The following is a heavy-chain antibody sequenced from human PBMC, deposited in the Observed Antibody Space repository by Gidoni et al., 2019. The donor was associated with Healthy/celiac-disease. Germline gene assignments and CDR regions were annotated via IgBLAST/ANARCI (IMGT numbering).Heavy chain of an antibody. Sequence: GLEWIGEINHSGSTNYNPSLKSRVTISVDTSKNQFSLKLSSVTAADTAVYYCARGSFWSGYYQRYFDYWGQGTLVTVSS. D-gene: IGHD3-3*01. J-gene: IGHJ4*02. V-gene: IGHV4-34*01. CDR2: INHSGST. CDR3: ARGSFWSGYYQRYFDY.